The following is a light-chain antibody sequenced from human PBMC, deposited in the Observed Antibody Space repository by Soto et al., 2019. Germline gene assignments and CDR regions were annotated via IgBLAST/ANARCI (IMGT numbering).Light chain of an antibody. CDR2: TGS. V-gene: IGKV1-12*01. CDR1: QAIDSW. J-gene: IGKJ1*01. Sequence: DIQMTQSPSSVSASVGDRVTIACRASQAIDSWLAWYQQKPGEAPKLLIFTGSLLHSGVPPRLSGSGSATYFTLTISSLQPEDFATCYCQQTLGFPPTFGQGTEVDIK. CDR3: QQTLGFPPT.